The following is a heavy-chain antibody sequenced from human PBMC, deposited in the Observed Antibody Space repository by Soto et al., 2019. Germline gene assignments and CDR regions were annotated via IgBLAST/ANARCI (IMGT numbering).Heavy chain of an antibody. Sequence: GGSLRLSCAASGFTFSNYAMDWVRQAPGKGLEWVSAISNSFSDGNTHYADSVKGRFTISRDNDKNTVFLEMSSLRAEDTAVYYCAKVFSPEGGNYFDHWGQGTLVTVSS. CDR3: AKVFSPEGGNYFDH. CDR1: GFTFSNYA. CDR2: ISNSFSDGNT. J-gene: IGHJ4*02. V-gene: IGHV3-23*01.